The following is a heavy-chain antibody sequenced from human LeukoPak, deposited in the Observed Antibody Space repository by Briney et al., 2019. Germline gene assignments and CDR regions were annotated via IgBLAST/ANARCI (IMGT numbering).Heavy chain of an antibody. J-gene: IGHJ4*02. Sequence: GESLKISCSGSGYTFTKYWIGWVRQMPGKGLEWMGIIYPGDSDTRYSPSFQGQVTISADKSISTAYLQWSSLKASDTAMYYCARTYDSSGYVHYWGQGTLVTVSS. CDR3: ARTYDSSGYVHY. D-gene: IGHD3-22*01. CDR1: GYTFTKYW. V-gene: IGHV5-51*01. CDR2: IYPGDSDT.